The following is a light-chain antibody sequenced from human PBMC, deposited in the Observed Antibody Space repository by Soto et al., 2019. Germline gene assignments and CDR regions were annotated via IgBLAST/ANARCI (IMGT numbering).Light chain of an antibody. CDR3: QQATSFPFS. V-gene: IGKV1-12*02. CDR2: GAS. Sequence: DIQMPQSPSSVSASVGDRVTITCRASQGVSAWLAWYQQKPGKAPKLLIYGASSLQSGVRSRFSGSGSGTDFTLTISSLQREDFATYFCQQATSFPFSFGGGTKVEI. CDR1: QGVSAW. J-gene: IGKJ4*01.